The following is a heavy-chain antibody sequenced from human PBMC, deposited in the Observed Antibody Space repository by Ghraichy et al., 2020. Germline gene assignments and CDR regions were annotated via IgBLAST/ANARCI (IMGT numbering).Heavy chain of an antibody. CDR2: ITSSSDSI. CDR3: ANSDYIWGRYLLDY. D-gene: IGHD3-16*02. V-gene: IGHV3-21*01. Sequence: GESLNISCAASGLTLSIYTMTWVRQAPGKGLEWVSSITSSSDSIYYADSVKGRFTISRDNAKNSLYLQMNSLRAEDTAVYFCANSDYIWGRYLLDYWGQGTLVTVSS. J-gene: IGHJ4*02. CDR1: GLTLSIYT.